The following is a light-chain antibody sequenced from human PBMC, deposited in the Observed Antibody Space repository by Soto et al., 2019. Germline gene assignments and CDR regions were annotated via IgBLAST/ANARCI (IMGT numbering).Light chain of an antibody. V-gene: IGLV3-21*02. CDR2: DDS. CDR1: NIGSES. Sequence: SYELTQPPSVSVAPGQTARITCGGNNIGSESVHWYQQRPGQAPVLVVYDDSDRPSGIPERFSGSNSANTATLTISRVEAGDEDAYSCQVWYSSTDLYVFGSGTQVTVL. CDR3: QVWYSSTDLYV. J-gene: IGLJ1*01.